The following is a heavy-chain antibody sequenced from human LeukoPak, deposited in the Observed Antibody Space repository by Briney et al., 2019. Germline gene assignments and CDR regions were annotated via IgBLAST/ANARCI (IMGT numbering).Heavy chain of an antibody. Sequence: PGGSLRLSCAASGFTFSSYWMHWVRQAPGKGLEWVSLISGDGGSTYYADSVRSRFTISRDNSKNSLYLQMNSLRTEDAALYYCAKDIGDYDRGGYWGQGTLVTVSS. V-gene: IGHV3-43*02. D-gene: IGHD3-16*01. CDR1: GFTFSSYW. CDR3: AKDIGDYDRGGY. J-gene: IGHJ4*02. CDR2: ISGDGGST.